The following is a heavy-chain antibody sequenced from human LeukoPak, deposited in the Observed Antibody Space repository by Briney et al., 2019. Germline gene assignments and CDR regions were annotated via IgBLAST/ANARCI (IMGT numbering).Heavy chain of an antibody. CDR3: ARDRLDYYGSGSYLNWFDP. Sequence: SETLSLTCSVSGGSISGYYWSWIRQPAGKGLECIGRISSSGSTNYNPSLKSRVTMSVDTSKNQFFLKLSSVTAAYTAVYYCARDRLDYYGSGSYLNWFDPWGQGTLVTVSS. J-gene: IGHJ5*02. CDR2: ISSSGST. D-gene: IGHD3-10*01. V-gene: IGHV4-4*07. CDR1: GGSISGYY.